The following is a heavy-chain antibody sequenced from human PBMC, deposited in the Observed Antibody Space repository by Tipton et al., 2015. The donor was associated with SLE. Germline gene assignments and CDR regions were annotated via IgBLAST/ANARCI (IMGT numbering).Heavy chain of an antibody. J-gene: IGHJ4*02. D-gene: IGHD6-19*01. V-gene: IGHV4-59*01. CDR1: GGSISTYY. CDR3: AREPTYSRDWYWGFDY. Sequence: GLVKPSETLSLTCTVSGGSISTYYWSWIRQSPGKGLEWIGYINYSGSTNYNPSLKSRVTISVDTSKNQFSLKLNSVTAADTAVYYCAREPTYSRDWYWGFDYWGQGTLVTVSS. CDR2: INYSGST.